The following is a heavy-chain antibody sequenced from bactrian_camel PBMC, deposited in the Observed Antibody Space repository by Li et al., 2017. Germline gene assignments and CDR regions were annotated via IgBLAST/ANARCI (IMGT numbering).Heavy chain of an antibody. CDR2: IYTDAGST. J-gene: IGHJ4*01. CDR3: AARTRHNSGHYDY. CDR1: GFTFSTVG. D-gene: IGHD6*01. V-gene: IGHV3S40*01. Sequence: DVQLVESGGGLVQPGGSLRLSCAASGFTFSTVGMTWVRQAPGKGLEWVAAIYTDAGSTYYADSVKGRFTISRDNANNTVDLQMNSLKPEDTGLYSCAARTRHNSGHYDYRGRGTQVTVS.